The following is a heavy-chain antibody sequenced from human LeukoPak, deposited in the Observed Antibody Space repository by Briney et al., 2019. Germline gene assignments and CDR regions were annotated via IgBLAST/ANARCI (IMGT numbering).Heavy chain of an antibody. J-gene: IGHJ3*02. Sequence: ASVKVSCKASGYTFTSYGISWVRQAPGQGLEWMGWISVYNGNTNYAQKFQGRVTMTTDTSTSTAYMELRSLRSDDTAVYYCARDSKLRYFDWSDAFDIWGQGTMVTVSS. V-gene: IGHV1-18*01. CDR2: ISVYNGNT. CDR3: ARDSKLRYFDWSDAFDI. D-gene: IGHD3-9*01. CDR1: GYTFTSYG.